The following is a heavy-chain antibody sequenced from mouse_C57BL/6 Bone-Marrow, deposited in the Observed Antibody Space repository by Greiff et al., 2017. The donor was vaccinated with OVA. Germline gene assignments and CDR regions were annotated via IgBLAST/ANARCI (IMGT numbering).Heavy chain of an antibody. V-gene: IGHV3-6*01. D-gene: IGHD3-2*02. CDR3: ASIDSSGYVADY. CDR1: GYSITSGYY. J-gene: IGHJ2*01. Sequence: EVKLQESGPGLVKPSQSLSLTCSVTGYSITSGYYWNWIRQFPGNKLEWMGYISYDGSNNYNPSLKNRISITRDTSKNQFFLKLNSVTTEDTATYYCASIDSSGYVADYWGQGTTLTVSS. CDR2: ISYDGSN.